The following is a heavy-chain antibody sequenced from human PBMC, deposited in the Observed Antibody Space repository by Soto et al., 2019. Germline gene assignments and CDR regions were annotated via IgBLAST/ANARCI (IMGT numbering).Heavy chain of an antibody. CDR3: ARDMCSGGSCYFEVNYYGMDV. V-gene: IGHV3-7*03. Sequence: LRLSCAASGFTFSSYWMSWVRQAPGKGLEWVANIKQDGSEKYYVDSVKGRFTISRDNAKNSLYLHMNSLRAEDTAVYYCARDMCSGGSCYFEVNYYGMDVWGQGTTVTVS. J-gene: IGHJ6*02. CDR2: IKQDGSEK. CDR1: GFTFSSYW. D-gene: IGHD2-15*01.